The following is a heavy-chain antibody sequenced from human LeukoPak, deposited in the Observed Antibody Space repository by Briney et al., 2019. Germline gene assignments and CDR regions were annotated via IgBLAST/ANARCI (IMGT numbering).Heavy chain of an antibody. CDR1: GYTFTSYY. J-gene: IGHJ3*02. Sequence: ASVKVSCKASGYTFTSYYMHWVRHAPGQGLEWMGVINPSGGSTTYAQKYRGRDTMTRDTSTSTVYMERSSLRSEDTAVYYCARDRRLRFLEWLFPAAAFDIWGQGTMVTVSS. CDR2: INPSGGST. D-gene: IGHD3-3*01. CDR3: ARDRRLRFLEWLFPAAAFDI. V-gene: IGHV1-46*01.